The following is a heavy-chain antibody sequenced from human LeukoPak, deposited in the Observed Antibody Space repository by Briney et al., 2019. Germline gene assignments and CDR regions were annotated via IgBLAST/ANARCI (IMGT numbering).Heavy chain of an antibody. CDR1: GGSNNSYY. CDR3: ARKAPKKGWFDP. CDR2: THPSGNT. J-gene: IGHJ5*02. Sequence: SETLSLTCTVSGGSNNSYYWSWIRQPPGKGLEWIGYTHPSGNTNYSPSLKSRVTISIDMSRNQFSLKLSPVTAADTAVYYCARKAPKKGWFDPWGQGTLVTVSS. V-gene: IGHV4-4*09.